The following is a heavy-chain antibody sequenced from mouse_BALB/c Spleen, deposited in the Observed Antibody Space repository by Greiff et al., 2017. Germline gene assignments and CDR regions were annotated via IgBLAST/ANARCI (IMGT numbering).Heavy chain of an antibody. J-gene: IGHJ4*01. CDR2: ISYDGSN. D-gene: IGHD2-3*01. V-gene: IGHV3-6*02. CDR1: GYSITSGYY. Sequence: ESGPGLVKPSQSLSLTCSVTGYSITSGYYWNWIRQFPGNKLEWMGYISYDGSNNYNPSLKNRISITRDTSKNQFFLKLNSVTTEDTATYYCAIDGYYEAMDYWGQGTSVTVSS. CDR3: AIDGYYEAMDY.